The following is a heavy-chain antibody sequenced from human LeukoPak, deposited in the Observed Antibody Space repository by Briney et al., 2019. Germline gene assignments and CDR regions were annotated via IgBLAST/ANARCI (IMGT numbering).Heavy chain of an antibody. V-gene: IGHV4-59*01. J-gene: IGHJ5*02. D-gene: IGHD3-10*01. CDR2: IYYSGST. CDR1: GGSISRYY. Sequence: SETLSLTCTVSGGSISRYYWSWIRQPPGKGLEWIGYIYYSGSTNYNPSLKSRVTISVDTSKNQFSLKLSSVTAADTAVYYCARDGRGEFDPWGQGTLVTVSS. CDR3: ARDGRGEFDP.